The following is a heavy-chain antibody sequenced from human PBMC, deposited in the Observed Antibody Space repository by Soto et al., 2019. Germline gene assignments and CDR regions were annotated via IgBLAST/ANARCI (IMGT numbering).Heavy chain of an antibody. D-gene: IGHD3-16*01. J-gene: IGHJ6*02. CDR3: ARGDGGYYGMDV. V-gene: IGHV3-48*04. CDR1: GYTFSSYS. CDR2: ISSSSTNM. Sequence: EVQLVESGGGLILPGGSPRLSCAASGYTFSSYSMNWVRQAPGKGLEWVSYISSSSTNMYYADSVKGRFTISRDNAKNSLYLQMNSLRAEETAVYYCARGDGGYYGMDVWGQGTTVTVSS.